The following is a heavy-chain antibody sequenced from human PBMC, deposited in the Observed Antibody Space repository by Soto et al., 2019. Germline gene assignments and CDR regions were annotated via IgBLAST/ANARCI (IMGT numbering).Heavy chain of an antibody. D-gene: IGHD1-26*01. V-gene: IGHV3-23*01. CDR1: GFTFSTYA. Sequence: GGSLRLACAASGFTFSTYAMSWVRQAPGKGLEWVSTINDNGGSTYYADAVKGRFTVSRDNPKNTLYLQMNSLRAEDTAVYYCAIIVTSGTYYASGNSGQGTLVTVSS. CDR2: INDNGGST. CDR3: AIIVTSGTYYASGN. J-gene: IGHJ4*02.